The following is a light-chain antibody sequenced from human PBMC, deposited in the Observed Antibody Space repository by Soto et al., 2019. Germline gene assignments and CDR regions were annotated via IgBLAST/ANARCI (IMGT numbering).Light chain of an antibody. V-gene: IGKV1-5*01. Sequence: DIQMTQSPSTLSASVGDRVTITCRASQSISSWLAWYQQKPGKAPKLLIYDASSLESEVPSRFSGSGSGTEFTLTISSLQPDDFATYYCQQYNNYSPYTFGQGTKLEIK. CDR2: DAS. CDR1: QSISSW. CDR3: QQYNNYSPYT. J-gene: IGKJ2*01.